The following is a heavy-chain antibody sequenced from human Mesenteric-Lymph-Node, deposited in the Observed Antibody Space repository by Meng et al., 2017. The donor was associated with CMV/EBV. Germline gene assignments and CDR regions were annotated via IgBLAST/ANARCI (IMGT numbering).Heavy chain of an antibody. V-gene: IGHV3-21*01. J-gene: IGHJ6*02. D-gene: IGHD3-22*01. CDR2: ISSSSSYI. CDR3: ARDLRGYYAVYYYYYGMDV. Sequence: GGSLRLSCAASGFTFSSYSMNWVRQAPGKGLEWVSSISSSSSYIYYADSVKGRFTISRDNAKNSLYLQMNSLRAEDTAVYYCARDLRGYYAVYYYYYGMDVWGQGTTVTVSS. CDR1: GFTFSSYS.